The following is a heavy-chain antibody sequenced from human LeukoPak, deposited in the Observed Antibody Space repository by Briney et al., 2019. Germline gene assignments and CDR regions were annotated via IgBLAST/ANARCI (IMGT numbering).Heavy chain of an antibody. D-gene: IGHD3-10*01. CDR2: IYYSGST. CDR1: GGSISPHY. V-gene: IGHV4-59*08. Sequence: SETLSLTCTVSGGSISPHYWSWIRQPPGKGLEWIGYIYYSGSTNYNPSLKSRVTISIDMSENQFSLKLSSVTAADTAVYHCARHYNLAFDYWGQGTLVTVSS. J-gene: IGHJ4*02. CDR3: ARHYNLAFDY.